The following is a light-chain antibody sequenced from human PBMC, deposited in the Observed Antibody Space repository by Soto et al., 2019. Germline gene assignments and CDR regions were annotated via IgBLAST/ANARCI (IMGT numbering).Light chain of an antibody. J-gene: IGLJ7*01. Sequence: QPVLTQPPSASGTPGQRVTISCSGSSSNIGSNYVYWYQQLPGTAPKLLIYRNNQRPSGVPDRFSGSKSGTSASLAISGLRSEDEADYYCAAWDDSLREVFGGGTQLTV. CDR1: SSNIGSNY. V-gene: IGLV1-47*01. CDR2: RNN. CDR3: AAWDDSLREV.